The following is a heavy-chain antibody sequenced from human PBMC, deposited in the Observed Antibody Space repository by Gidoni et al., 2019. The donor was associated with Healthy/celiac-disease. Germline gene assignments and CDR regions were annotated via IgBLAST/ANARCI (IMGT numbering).Heavy chain of an antibody. Sequence: QVQLQESGPGLVKPSETLSLTCTVSGGSISSYYWSWIRQPPGKGLEWIGYIYYSGSTNYNPSLKSRVTISVDTSKNQFSLKLSSVTAADTAVYYCARTIGVGREYYFDYWGQGTLVTVSS. J-gene: IGHJ4*02. CDR3: ARTIGVGREYYFDY. CDR2: IYYSGST. D-gene: IGHD3-3*01. V-gene: IGHV4-59*01. CDR1: GGSISSYY.